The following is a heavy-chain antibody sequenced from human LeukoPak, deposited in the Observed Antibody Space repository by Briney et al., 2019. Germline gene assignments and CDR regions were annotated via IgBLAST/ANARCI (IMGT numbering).Heavy chain of an antibody. D-gene: IGHD6-19*01. CDR1: GFTFSSYS. CDR2: ISSSSSTI. J-gene: IGHJ3*02. V-gene: IGHV3-48*04. CDR3: AFRGDSSWDAFDI. Sequence: GGSLRLSCAASGFTFSSYSMNWVRQAPGEGLEWVSYISSSSSTIYYADSVKGRFTISRDNAKNSLYLQMNSLRAEDTAVYYCAFRGDSSWDAFDIWGQGTMVTVSS.